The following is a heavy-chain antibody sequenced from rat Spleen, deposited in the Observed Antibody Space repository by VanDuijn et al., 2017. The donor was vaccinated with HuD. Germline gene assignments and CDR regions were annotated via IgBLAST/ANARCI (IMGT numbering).Heavy chain of an antibody. D-gene: IGHD1-2*01. CDR1: GFTFSNYG. CDR2: ISYDGGRN. V-gene: IGHV5-29*01. CDR3: TTRPYYSSLNWFPY. Sequence: EVQLVESGGGLVQPGRSLKLSCAASGFTFSNYGMAWVRQAPTKGLEWVATISYDGGRNFYRDSVKGRFTISRDNAKNSLYLQMDSLRSEDTATYYCTTRPYYSSLNWFPYWGQGTLVTVSS. J-gene: IGHJ3*01.